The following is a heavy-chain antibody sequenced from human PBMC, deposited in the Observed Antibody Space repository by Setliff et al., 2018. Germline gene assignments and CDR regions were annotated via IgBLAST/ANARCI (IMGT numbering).Heavy chain of an antibody. J-gene: IGHJ1*01. CDR3: ARQDRFYDRSVFVEYFQH. CDR1: GGSISPYY. V-gene: IGHV4-59*08. CDR2: IFYSGSA. Sequence: TSETLSLTCSVSGGSISPYYWIWIRQSLGKGLEWIGYIFYSGSARYNPSLESRVTMSVDTSKNQISLKLTSVTAADTAVYYCARQDRFYDRSVFVEYFQHWGQGALVTVSS. D-gene: IGHD3-22*01.